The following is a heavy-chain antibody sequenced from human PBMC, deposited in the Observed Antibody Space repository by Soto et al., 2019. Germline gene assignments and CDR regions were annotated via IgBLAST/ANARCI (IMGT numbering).Heavy chain of an antibody. J-gene: IGHJ4*02. CDR2: ISAYNGNT. CDR1: GYTFTSYV. CDR3: AREDSGHSYFDY. Sequence: ASVKVSCKASGYTFTSYVISWVRQAPGQGLEWMGWISAYNGNTNYAQKPQGRVTMTTDTSTSTAYMELRSLRSDDTAVYYCAREDSGHSYFDYWGQGTLVTVSS. D-gene: IGHD6-19*01. V-gene: IGHV1-18*01.